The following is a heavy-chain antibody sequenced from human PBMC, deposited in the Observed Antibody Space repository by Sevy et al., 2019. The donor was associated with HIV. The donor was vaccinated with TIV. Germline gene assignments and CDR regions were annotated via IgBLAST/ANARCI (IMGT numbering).Heavy chain of an antibody. J-gene: IGHJ4*02. D-gene: IGHD6-13*01. CDR1: GFTFSSYA. Sequence: GGSLRLSCAASGFTFSSYAMSWVRQAPGKGLEWVSAISGSGGSTYYADSVKGRFTISRDNSKNTRYLQMNSLRAEDTAVYYCAKDSPRIAAAGTPLDYWGQGTLVTVSS. V-gene: IGHV3-23*01. CDR2: ISGSGGST. CDR3: AKDSPRIAAAGTPLDY.